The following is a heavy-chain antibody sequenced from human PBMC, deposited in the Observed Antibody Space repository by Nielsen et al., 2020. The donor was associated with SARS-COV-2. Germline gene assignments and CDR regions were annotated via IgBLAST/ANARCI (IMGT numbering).Heavy chain of an antibody. CDR2: INSDGSST. D-gene: IGHD4-23*01. CDR1: GFTFSSYG. CDR3: ARGIGGESWFDP. J-gene: IGHJ5*02. V-gene: IGHV3-74*01. Sequence: GGSLRLSCAASGFTFSSYGMHWVRQAPGKGLVWVSRINSDGSSTSYADSVKGRFTISRDNAKNTLYLQMNSLRAEDTAVYYCARGIGGESWFDPWGQGTLVTVSS.